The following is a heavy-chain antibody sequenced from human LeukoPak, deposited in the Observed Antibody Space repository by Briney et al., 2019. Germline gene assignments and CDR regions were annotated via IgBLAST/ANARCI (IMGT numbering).Heavy chain of an antibody. V-gene: IGHV4-34*01. CDR2: INHSGST. Sequence: SETLSLTCAVYGGSFSGYYWSWIRQPPGKGLEWIGEINHSGSTNYNPSLKSRVTISVDTSKNQFSLKLSSVTAADTAVYYCARRAAGTGYDAFDIWGQGTMVTVSS. D-gene: IGHD6-19*01. CDR3: ARRAAGTGYDAFDI. J-gene: IGHJ3*02. CDR1: GGSFSGYY.